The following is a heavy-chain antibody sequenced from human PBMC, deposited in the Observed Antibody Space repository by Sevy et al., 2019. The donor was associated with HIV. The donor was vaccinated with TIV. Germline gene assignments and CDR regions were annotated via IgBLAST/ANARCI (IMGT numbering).Heavy chain of an antibody. CDR2: IYHSGST. J-gene: IGHJ2*01. CDR1: GYSISSGYY. V-gene: IGHV4-38-2*01. CDR3: ESSAVDSSSSPYWYFDL. D-gene: IGHD6-6*01. Sequence: SETLSLTCAVSGYSISSGYYWGWIRQPPGKGLEWIGSIYHSGSTYYNPSLKSRVTISVDTSKNQFSLNLSSVTAADTAVYYCESSAVDSSSSPYWYFDLWGRGTLVTVSS.